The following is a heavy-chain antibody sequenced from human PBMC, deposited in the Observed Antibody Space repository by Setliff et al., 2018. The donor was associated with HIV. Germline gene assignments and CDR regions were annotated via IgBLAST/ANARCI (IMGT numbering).Heavy chain of an antibody. CDR1: GDSISSGSNY. CDR3: ARDHKYYYDSSGLDY. V-gene: IGHV4-61*02. Sequence: SETLSLTCTVSGDSISSGSNYWSWIRQPAGKGLEWIGRIYTSGPRYNPSLENRVTISVDTSKSQFFLMLSSVTAADTAVYYCARDHKYYYDSSGLDYWGQGTLVTVS. CDR2: IYTSGP. J-gene: IGHJ4*02. D-gene: IGHD3-22*01.